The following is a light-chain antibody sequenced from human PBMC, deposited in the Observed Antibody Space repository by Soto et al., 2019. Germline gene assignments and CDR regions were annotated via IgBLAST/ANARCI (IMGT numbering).Light chain of an antibody. CDR3: SSYTSRCPCNYV. Sequence: QSALTQPASVSGSPGQSITISCTGTSSDVGAYNYISWYQQYPGTAPKLIIYKDSSRPSRVFHRFSGSKSDNTASLTVSGLQPDDEADDYCSSYTSRCPCNYVFGTGTKLTVL. J-gene: IGLJ1*01. V-gene: IGLV2-14*01. CDR1: SSDVGAYNY. CDR2: KDS.